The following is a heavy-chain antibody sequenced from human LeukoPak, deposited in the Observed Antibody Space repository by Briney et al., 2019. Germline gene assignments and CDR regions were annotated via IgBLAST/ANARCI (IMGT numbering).Heavy chain of an antibody. J-gene: IGHJ5*02. CDR3: ARDRGGGYCSSTSCYRGGFDP. V-gene: IGHV3-23*01. CDR1: GFTFSSYA. D-gene: IGHD2-2*01. Sequence: GGSLRLSCAASGFTFSSYAMSWVRQAPGKGLEWVSAISGSGGSTYYADSVKGRFTISRDNSKNTLYLQMNSLRAEDTAVYYCARDRGGGYCSSTSCYRGGFDPWGQGTLVTVSS. CDR2: ISGSGGST.